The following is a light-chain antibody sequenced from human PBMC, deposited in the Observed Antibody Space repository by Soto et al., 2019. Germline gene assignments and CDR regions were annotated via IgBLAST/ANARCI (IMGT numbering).Light chain of an antibody. CDR3: QQRTNWPPWT. J-gene: IGKJ1*01. V-gene: IGKV3-11*01. Sequence: EIVLRQSPGTLSLSLAERATPSSRASQSVTTYLAWYQQKPGQAPRLLIYDASNRAAGIPARFSGSGSGTDFTLTISSLEPEDFAVYYCQQRTNWPPWTFGQGTKVDIK. CDR2: DAS. CDR1: QSVTTY.